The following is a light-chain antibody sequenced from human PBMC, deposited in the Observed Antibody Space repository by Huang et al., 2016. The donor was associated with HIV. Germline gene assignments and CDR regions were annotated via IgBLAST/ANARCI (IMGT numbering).Light chain of an antibody. CDR1: QSISSY. V-gene: IGKV1-39*01. Sequence: DIQMTQSPSSLSASVGDRVTITCRASQSISSYLNWYQQKPGKAHKLLIYAASSLQSGVPSRFSGSGSVTDFTLTISSLQPEDFATYYCQQSYSTLRYTFGQGTKLEIK. CDR3: QQSYSTLRYT. CDR2: AAS. J-gene: IGKJ2*01.